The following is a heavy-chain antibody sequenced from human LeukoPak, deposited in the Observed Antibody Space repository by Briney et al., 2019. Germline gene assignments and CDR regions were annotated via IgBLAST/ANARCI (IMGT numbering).Heavy chain of an antibody. V-gene: IGHV3-7*01. CDR3: ASPFRIVVDV. CDR2: IKQDGSEK. Sequence: PGGPLRLSCAASGFTFSRYWMTWVRQAPGKGLEWVANIKQDGSEKYYVDSVKGRFTISRDNAKNLLYLQMNSLRGEDTAVYYCASPFRIVVDVWGRGTLVTVSS. J-gene: IGHJ2*01. CDR1: GFTFSRYW. D-gene: IGHD1-26*01.